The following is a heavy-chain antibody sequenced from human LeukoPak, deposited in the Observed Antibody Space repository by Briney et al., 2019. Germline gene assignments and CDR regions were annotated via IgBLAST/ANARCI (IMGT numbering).Heavy chain of an antibody. Sequence: ASVKVSCKASGITVTDYFIHWVRQAPGQGLEWMGWINPHNGGTNYAQKFQGRVTMTRDTSINTVYMELTRLTSDDTAIYYCTGHSSSSDGWFDPWGQGTLVTVSS. CDR3: TGHSSSSDGWFDP. CDR1: GITVTDYF. D-gene: IGHD6-6*01. V-gene: IGHV1-2*02. J-gene: IGHJ5*02. CDR2: INPHNGGT.